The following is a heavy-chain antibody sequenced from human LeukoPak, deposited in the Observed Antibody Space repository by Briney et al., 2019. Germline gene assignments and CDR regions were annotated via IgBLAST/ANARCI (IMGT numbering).Heavy chain of an antibody. V-gene: IGHV3-30*04. J-gene: IGHJ6*02. D-gene: IGHD6-19*01. CDR2: ISYDGSNK. CDR3: PRGAVAGYYYYGMDV. Sequence: GGSLRLSCAASGFTFSSYAMHWVRQAPGKGLEWVAVISYDGSNKYYADSVKGRFTISRDNSKNTLYLQMNSLRAEDTAVYYCPRGAVAGYYYYGMDVWGQGTTVTVSS. CDR1: GFTFSSYA.